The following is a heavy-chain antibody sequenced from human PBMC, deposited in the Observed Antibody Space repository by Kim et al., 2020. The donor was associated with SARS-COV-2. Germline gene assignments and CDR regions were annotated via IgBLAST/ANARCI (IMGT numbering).Heavy chain of an antibody. J-gene: IGHJ5*02. V-gene: IGHV3-30*18. CDR2: ISYDGSNK. Sequence: GGSLRLSCAASGFTFSSYGMHWVRQAPGKGLEWVAVISYDGSNKYYADSVKGRFTISRDNSKNTLYLQMNSLRAEDTAVYYCAKDPMQWLVRPGWFDPWGQGTLVTVSS. CDR3: AKDPMQWLVRPGWFDP. CDR1: GFTFSSYG. D-gene: IGHD6-19*01.